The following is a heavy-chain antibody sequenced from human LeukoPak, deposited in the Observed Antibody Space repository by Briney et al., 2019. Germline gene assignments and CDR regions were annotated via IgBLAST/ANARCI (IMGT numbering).Heavy chain of an antibody. V-gene: IGHV1-46*01. J-gene: IGHJ4*02. CDR1: GYTFTIYY. D-gene: IGHD6-13*01. Sequence: GASVTVSCKTSGYTFTIYYMHWVRQAPGQGLEWMGIINPNGGSTSYAEKFQGRVTVTRDMSTSTVYMELSGLRSEDTAVYYCARDWPVRSSWGGGSFDYWGQGTLVTVSS. CDR2: INPNGGST. CDR3: ARDWPVRSSWGGGSFDY.